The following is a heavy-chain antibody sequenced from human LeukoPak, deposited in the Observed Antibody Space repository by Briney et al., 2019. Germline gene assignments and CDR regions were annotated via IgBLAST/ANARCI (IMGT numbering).Heavy chain of an antibody. V-gene: IGHV3-21*01. Sequence: GGSLRLSCAGSGFTFSSYSMNWVRQAPGKGLEWVSCISSSSSYIYYADSVKGRFTISRDNAKNSLYLQMNSLRAEDTAVYYCAKVAKYYYGSETYYFFEHWGQGTPVTASS. CDR2: ISSSSSYI. J-gene: IGHJ4*02. CDR1: GFTFSSYS. CDR3: AKVAKYYYGSETYYFFEH. D-gene: IGHD3-10*01.